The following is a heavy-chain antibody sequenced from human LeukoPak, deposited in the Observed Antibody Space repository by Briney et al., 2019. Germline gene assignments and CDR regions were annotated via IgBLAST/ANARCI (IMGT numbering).Heavy chain of an antibody. CDR3: AKSGGRVYKYDDFES. Sequence: QPGRPLTLSCGVSGFTFDDYDLHWVRQAPGKGLEWVAGISWNSGSVGYADSVKGRFPIYKDNAQNSLYLQMSSLRTEDTGLYYCAKSGGRVYKYDDFESWGQGTLVTVSS. CDR2: ISWNSGSV. D-gene: IGHD6-13*01. J-gene: IGHJ4*02. V-gene: IGHV3-9*01. CDR1: GFTFDDYD.